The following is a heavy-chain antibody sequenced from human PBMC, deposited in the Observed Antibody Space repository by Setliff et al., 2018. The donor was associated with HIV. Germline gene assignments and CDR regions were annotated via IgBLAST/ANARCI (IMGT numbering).Heavy chain of an antibody. D-gene: IGHD4-4*01. V-gene: IGHV4-34*01. CDR2: INHSGRT. J-gene: IGHJ5*02. CDR3: ARGRMATVLIRNWIDP. Sequence: SETLSLTCAVYGGSFSDYYWSWIRQPPGKGLEWIGEINHSGRTYYNPSLKSRVTISVDTSKNQFSLKLASVTAADTAMYYCARGRMATVLIRNWIDPWGQGSLVTVSS. CDR1: GGSFSDYY.